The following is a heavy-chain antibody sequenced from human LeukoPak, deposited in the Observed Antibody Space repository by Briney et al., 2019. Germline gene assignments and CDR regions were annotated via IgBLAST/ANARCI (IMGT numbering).Heavy chain of an antibody. CDR3: ARGARRDGYNGAFDI. V-gene: IGHV1-69*13. Sequence: GASVKVSCKASGGTFSSYAISWVRQAPGQGLEWMGGIIPIFGTANYAQKFQGRVTITADESTSTAYMELSSLRSEDTAVYYCARGARRDGYNGAFDIWGQGTMVTVSS. J-gene: IGHJ3*02. CDR2: IIPIFGTA. CDR1: GGTFSSYA. D-gene: IGHD5-24*01.